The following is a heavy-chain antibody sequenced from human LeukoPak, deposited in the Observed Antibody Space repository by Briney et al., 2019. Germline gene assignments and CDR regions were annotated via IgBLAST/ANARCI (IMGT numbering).Heavy chain of an antibody. CDR1: GITLADYA. V-gene: IGHV3-9*01. J-gene: IGHJ4*02. Sequence: PGGSLRLSCTASGITLADYAMHWVRHAPGRGLEWVSGISWSSKTIGYADSVKGRFTISRDNAKNSLYLQMNSLRPEDTALYYCAKGLVSLYCSTISYPPDYWGQGSLVTVSS. D-gene: IGHD2-2*01. CDR2: ISWSSKTI. CDR3: AKGLVSLYCSTISYPPDY.